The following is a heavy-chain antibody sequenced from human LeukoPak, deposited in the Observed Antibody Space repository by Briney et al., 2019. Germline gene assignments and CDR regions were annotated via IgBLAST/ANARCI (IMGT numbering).Heavy chain of an antibody. Sequence: NSGGSLRLSCAASGFTFSSYSMNWVRQAPGKGLEWVSSISSSSSYIYYADSVKGRFTISRDNSKNTLYLQMNSLRAEDTAVYYCARDRQWLVSDLDYWGQGTLVTVSS. CDR2: ISSSSSYI. CDR1: GFTFSSYS. CDR3: ARDRQWLVSDLDY. V-gene: IGHV3-21*01. D-gene: IGHD6-19*01. J-gene: IGHJ4*02.